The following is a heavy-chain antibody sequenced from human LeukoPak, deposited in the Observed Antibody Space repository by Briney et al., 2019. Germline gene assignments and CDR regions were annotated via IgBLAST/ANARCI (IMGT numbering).Heavy chain of an antibody. CDR2: ISYDGSNK. D-gene: IGHD3-22*01. J-gene: IGHJ4*02. CDR1: GFTFSSYG. V-gene: IGHV3-30*03. Sequence: GGSLRLSCAASGFTFSSYGMHWVRQAPGKGLEWVAVISYDGSNKYYADSVKGRFTISRDNSKNTLYLQMNSLRAEDTAVYYCARDRPTYYYDSSGYYTDFDYWGQGTLVTVSS. CDR3: ARDRPTYYYDSSGYYTDFDY.